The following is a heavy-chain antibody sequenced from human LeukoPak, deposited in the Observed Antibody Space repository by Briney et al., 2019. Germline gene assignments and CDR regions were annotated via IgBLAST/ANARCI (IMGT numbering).Heavy chain of an antibody. CDR2: ISSSSSYI. Sequence: GGSLRLSCAASGFTFSSYSMTWVRQAPGKGLEWVSSISSSSSYIYYADSVKGRFTISRDNAKNSLYLQMNSLRAEDTAVYYCARDKRYPRGAPFDYWGQGTLVTVSS. D-gene: IGHD3-9*01. V-gene: IGHV3-21*01. J-gene: IGHJ4*02. CDR1: GFTFSSYS. CDR3: ARDKRYPRGAPFDY.